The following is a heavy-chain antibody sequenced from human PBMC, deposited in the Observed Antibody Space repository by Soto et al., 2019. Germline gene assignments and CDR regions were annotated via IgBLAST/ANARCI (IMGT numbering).Heavy chain of an antibody. CDR2: MNPNSGNT. CDR1: GYTFTSYD. CDR3: ARGRVAVAGTYYYYYYGTDV. Sequence: QVQLVQSGAEVKKPGASVKVSCKASGYTFTSYDINWVRQATGQGLEWMGWMNPNSGNTGYAQKFQGRVTMTKNTSISTDYMELSSLRSEDTAVYYCARGRVAVAGTYYYYYYGTDVWGQGTTVTVSS. D-gene: IGHD6-19*01. J-gene: IGHJ6*02. V-gene: IGHV1-8*01.